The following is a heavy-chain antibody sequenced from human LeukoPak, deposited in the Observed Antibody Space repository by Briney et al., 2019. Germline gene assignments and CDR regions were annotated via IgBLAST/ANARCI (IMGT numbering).Heavy chain of an antibody. CDR2: ISGDGGIT. J-gene: IGHJ4*02. CDR1: GFTFDDYA. CDR3: AKGESHGSRLGLH. Sequence: GGSLRLACAASGFTFDDYAMHWVRQAAGKVLEWVSLISGDGGITDYAYSLKGRFPITTDKSKNTLYLQMSSLRTEDTALYYCAKGESHGSRLGLHWGQGPLVTVSS. V-gene: IGHV3-43*02. D-gene: IGHD2-15*01.